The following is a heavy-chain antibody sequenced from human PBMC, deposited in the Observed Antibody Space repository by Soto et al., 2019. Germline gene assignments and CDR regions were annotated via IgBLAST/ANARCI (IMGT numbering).Heavy chain of an antibody. CDR2: IDFDGRRN. V-gene: IGHV3-33*01. CDR1: GFIFRNYG. CDR3: GRDDCATPSCLNF. D-gene: IGHD2-2*01. J-gene: IGHJ4*01. Sequence: PGGSLRLSCATSGFIFRNYGMHWVRQAPGKGLEWVSGIDFDGRRNYYVDSVKGRFTISRDDSKSTLYLHLSSLRAEDTALCFCGRDDCATPSCLNFWGRGTLVTVSS.